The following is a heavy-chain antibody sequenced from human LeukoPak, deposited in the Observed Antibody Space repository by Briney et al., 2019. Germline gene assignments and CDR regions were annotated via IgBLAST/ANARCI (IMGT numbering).Heavy chain of an antibody. Sequence: GGSLRLSCAASGFTFSSYAMSWVRQAPWKGLEWVSAISGSGGSTYYADSVKGRFTISRDNSKNTLYLQMNSLRAEDTAVYYCAKGTVCGGDCYSPFDYWGQGTLVTVSS. CDR2: ISGSGGST. J-gene: IGHJ4*02. CDR3: AKGTVCGGDCYSPFDY. D-gene: IGHD2-21*02. CDR1: GFTFSSYA. V-gene: IGHV3-23*01.